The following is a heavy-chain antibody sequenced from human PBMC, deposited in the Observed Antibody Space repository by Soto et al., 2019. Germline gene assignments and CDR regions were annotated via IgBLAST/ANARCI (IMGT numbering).Heavy chain of an antibody. J-gene: IGHJ5*02. CDR1: GYTFTGYY. CDR3: ARAKGRGYYDSSGYYTYNWFDP. Sequence: ASVKVSCKASGYTFTGYYMHWVRQAPGQGLEWMGWINPNSGGTNYAQKFQGWVTMTRDTSISTAYMELSRLRSDDTAVYYCARAKGRGYYDSSGYYTYNWFDPWGQGTLVTVSS. D-gene: IGHD3-22*01. V-gene: IGHV1-2*04. CDR2: INPNSGGT.